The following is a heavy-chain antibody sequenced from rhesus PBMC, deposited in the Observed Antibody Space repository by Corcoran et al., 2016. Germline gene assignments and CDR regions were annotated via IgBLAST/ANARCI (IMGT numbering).Heavy chain of an antibody. J-gene: IGHJ3*01. CDR2: ISGSGWST. D-gene: IGHD6-13*01. V-gene: IGHV4-173*01. CDR3: ARLYSIWSDAFDF. CDR1: GGSISSNY. Sequence: QLQLQESGPGLVKPSETLSLTCAVSGGSISSNYWSWIRQPPGKGLEWIGRISGSGWSTDYNPALKSRGTSSTDTSKNQFSLKLSSVTAADTAVYYCARLYSIWSDAFDFWGQGLRVTVSS.